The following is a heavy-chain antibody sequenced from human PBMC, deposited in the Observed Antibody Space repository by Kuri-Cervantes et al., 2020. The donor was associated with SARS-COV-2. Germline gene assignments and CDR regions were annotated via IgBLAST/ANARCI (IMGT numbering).Heavy chain of an antibody. D-gene: IGHD5-12*01. V-gene: IGHV3-11*06. Sequence: LSLTCAASGFSFSDYYMGWVRQAPGRGLEWVSYISVSANYPNYADSVKGRFTISRHNANKSLYLQLNSLRADDSAIYYCARAGSGYYAFDIWGQGTMVTVSS. J-gene: IGHJ3*02. CDR3: ARAGSGYYAFDI. CDR2: ISVSANYP. CDR1: GFSFSDYY.